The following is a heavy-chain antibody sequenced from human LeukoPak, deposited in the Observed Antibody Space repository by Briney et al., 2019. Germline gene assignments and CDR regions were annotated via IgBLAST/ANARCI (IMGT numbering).Heavy chain of an antibody. CDR3: ARGPREWGDYLFDC. J-gene: IGHJ4*02. D-gene: IGHD2-21*01. CDR2: INPNSGGT. V-gene: IGHV1-2*02. Sequence: ASVKVSCKASGYTFTDYYMHWVRQAPGQTLEWMGWINPNSGGTNYAQKFQGRVTMTRDTSISTAYMELSSLRSDDTAIYYCARGPREWGDYLFDCWGRGTLVTVSS. CDR1: GYTFTDYY.